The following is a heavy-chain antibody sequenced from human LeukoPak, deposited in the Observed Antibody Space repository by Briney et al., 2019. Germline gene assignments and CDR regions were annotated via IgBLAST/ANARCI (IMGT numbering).Heavy chain of an antibody. V-gene: IGHV1-2*06. D-gene: IGHD3-9*01. CDR1: GYTFTDYY. J-gene: IGHJ4*02. CDR2: INPNSGGT. Sequence: ASVKVSCKVSGYTFTDYYMHWVRQAPGQGLEWMGRINPNSGGTNYAQKFQGRVTMTRDTSISTAYMELSRLRSDDTAVYYCAREPLRYFDWLYPSYFDYWGQGTLVTVSS. CDR3: AREPLRYFDWLYPSYFDY.